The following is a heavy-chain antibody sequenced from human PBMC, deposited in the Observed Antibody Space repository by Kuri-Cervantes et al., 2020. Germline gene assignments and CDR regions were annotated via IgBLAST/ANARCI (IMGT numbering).Heavy chain of an antibody. V-gene: IGHV4-30-2*01. CDR3: ARHYYDTSDPSDAFDF. D-gene: IGHD3-22*01. CDR2: IYYSGST. J-gene: IGHJ3*01. CDR1: GGSISSGGYS. Sequence: LRLSCSVSGGSISSGGYSWSWIRQPPGKGLEWIGYIYYSGSTYYNPSLKSRVTISADRSKNQFSLKLSSVTAADTAVYYCARHYYDTSDPSDAFDFWGQGTMVTVSS.